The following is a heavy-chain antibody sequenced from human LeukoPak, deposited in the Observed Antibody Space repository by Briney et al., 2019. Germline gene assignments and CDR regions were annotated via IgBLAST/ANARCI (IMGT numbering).Heavy chain of an antibody. V-gene: IGHV4-34*01. J-gene: IGHJ5*02. CDR2: INHSGST. CDR3: ARGSNTAMVT. CDR1: GGSFSGYY. Sequence: SESLSLTCAVDGGSFSGYYCSWIRQPPGKRLGWIGEINHSGSTNYKPPLKSRVTISVDTSKNQFSLTLSSVTAADTAVYYCARGSNTAMVTWGQGTLVTVSS. D-gene: IGHD5-18*01.